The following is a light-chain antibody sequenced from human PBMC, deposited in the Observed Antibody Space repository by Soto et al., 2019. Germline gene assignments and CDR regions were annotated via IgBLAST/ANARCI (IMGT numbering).Light chain of an antibody. J-gene: IGKJ1*01. CDR3: QQYGSSPPT. CDR1: QSVSSNY. V-gene: IGKV3-20*01. Sequence: EIVLTQSPGTLSLSPGERATLSCRASQSVSSNYLAWYRRKPGQAPRLLIYGASNRATDIPGRFSGSGSGTDFTLTITRLEPEDFAVYYCQQYGSSPPTFGPGTRVENK. CDR2: GAS.